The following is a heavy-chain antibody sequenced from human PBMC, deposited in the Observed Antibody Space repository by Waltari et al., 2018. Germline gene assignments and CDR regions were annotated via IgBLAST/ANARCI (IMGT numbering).Heavy chain of an antibody. V-gene: IGHV4-39*07. CDR3: ARGWELLPRDY. CDR2: IYYSGST. J-gene: IGHJ4*02. CDR1: GGSISSSSYY. D-gene: IGHD1-26*01. Sequence: QLQLQESGPGLVKPSETLSLTCTVSGGSISSSSYYWGWIRQPPGKGLEWIGSIYYSGSTYYNPSLKSRVTISVDTSKNQFSLKLSSVTAADTAVYYCARGWELLPRDYWGQGTLVTVSS.